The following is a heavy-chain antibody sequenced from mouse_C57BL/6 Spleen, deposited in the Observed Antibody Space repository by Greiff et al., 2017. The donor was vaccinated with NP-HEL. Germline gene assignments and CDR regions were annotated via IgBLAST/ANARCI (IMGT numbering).Heavy chain of an antibody. CDR2: IYPGDGDT. CDR3: ARGGDYDDY. V-gene: IGHV1-82*01. CDR1: GYAFSSSW. Sequence: VQLKESGPELVKPGASVKISCKASGYAFSSSWMNWVKQRPGKGLEWIGRIYPGDGDTNYNGKFKGKATLTADKSSSTAYMQLSSLTSEDSAVYFCARGGDYDDYWGQGTTLTVSS. D-gene: IGHD2-4*01. J-gene: IGHJ2*01.